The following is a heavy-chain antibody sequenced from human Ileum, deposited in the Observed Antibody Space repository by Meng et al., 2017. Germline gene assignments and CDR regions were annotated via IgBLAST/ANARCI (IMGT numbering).Heavy chain of an antibody. CDR3: ARVRCASVSCYGDSYFDY. CDR1: GASISAYY. CDR2: IFYNGDI. V-gene: IGHV4-59*01. Sequence: QVQLQESGPGLVKPSETLSLTCTVSGASISAYYWSWIRQPPGKGLECIGYIFYNGDINYNPSLKSRVTISLDTSKSQISLKLTSVTAADTAVYYCARVRCASVSCYGDSYFDYWGQGILVTVSS. J-gene: IGHJ4*02. D-gene: IGHD2-15*01.